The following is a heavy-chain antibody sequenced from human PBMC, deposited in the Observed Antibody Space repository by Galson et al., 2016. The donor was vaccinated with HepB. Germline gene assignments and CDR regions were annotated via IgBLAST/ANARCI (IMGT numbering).Heavy chain of an antibody. Sequence: QSGAEVKKPGESLKISCKGSAYIFSNYWIGWVRQMPGKGLEWMGVIYPSDSETRYSPSFQGQVTISADKSIGAAYLQWRSLKASDTAMYYCASYGSGDSFSSYFQYWGQGTLVTVSS. V-gene: IGHV5-51*01. CDR2: IYPSDSET. CDR1: AYIFSNYW. J-gene: IGHJ1*01. CDR3: ASYGSGDSFSSYFQY. D-gene: IGHD3-10*01.